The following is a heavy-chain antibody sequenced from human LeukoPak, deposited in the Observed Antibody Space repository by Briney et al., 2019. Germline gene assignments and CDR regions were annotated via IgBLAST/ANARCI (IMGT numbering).Heavy chain of an antibody. J-gene: IGHJ6*03. CDR2: INHSGST. CDR3: ARGGGDYDYVWGSYRLGYYYYYMDV. D-gene: IGHD3-16*02. V-gene: IGHV4-34*01. Sequence: SETLSLTCAVYGGSFSGYYWSWIRQPPGQGLEWIGEINHSGSTNYNPSLKSRVTISVDTSKNQFSLKLSSVTAADTAVYYCARGGGDYDYVWGSYRLGYYYYYMDVWGKGTTVTVSS. CDR1: GGSFSGYY.